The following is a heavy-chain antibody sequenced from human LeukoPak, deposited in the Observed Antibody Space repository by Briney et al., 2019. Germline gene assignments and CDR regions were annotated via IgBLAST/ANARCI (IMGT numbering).Heavy chain of an antibody. D-gene: IGHD3-3*01. CDR3: ARDLKGHDFWSCYYPD. Sequence: SETLSLTCAVYGGSFSGYYWSWIRQPPGKGLEWIGEISHSGSTNYNPSLKSRVTISVDTSKNQFSLKLSSVTAADTAVYYCARDLKGHDFWSCYYPDWGQGTLVTVSS. V-gene: IGHV4-34*01. CDR2: ISHSGST. CDR1: GGSFSGYY. J-gene: IGHJ4*02.